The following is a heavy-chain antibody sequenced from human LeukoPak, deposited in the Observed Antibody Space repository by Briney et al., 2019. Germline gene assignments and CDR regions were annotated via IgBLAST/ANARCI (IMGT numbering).Heavy chain of an antibody. V-gene: IGHV1-2*06. CDR1: GYTFTGYY. Sequence: VASVKVSCKASGYTFTGYYMHLVRQAPGQGLGWIGRINPNSGGTNYAQKFQGRVTMTRDTSISTAYMELSRLRSDDTAVYYCARGHWFSSSSCDYWGQGTLVTVSS. J-gene: IGHJ4*02. CDR3: ARGHWFSSSSCDY. CDR2: INPNSGGT. D-gene: IGHD6-13*01.